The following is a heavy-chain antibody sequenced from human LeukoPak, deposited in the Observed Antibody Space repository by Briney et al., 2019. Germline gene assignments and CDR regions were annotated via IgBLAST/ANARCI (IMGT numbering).Heavy chain of an antibody. J-gene: IGHJ4*02. V-gene: IGHV3-30*04. Sequence: QPRGSLRLSCAASGFTFSSYAMHWVRQAPGKGLEWVAVISYDGSNKYYADSVKGRFTISRDNSKNTLYLQMNSLRAEDTAVYYCAREIRGLDYWGQGTLVTVSS. CDR2: ISYDGSNK. CDR3: AREIRGLDY. CDR1: GFTFSSYA. D-gene: IGHD3-10*01.